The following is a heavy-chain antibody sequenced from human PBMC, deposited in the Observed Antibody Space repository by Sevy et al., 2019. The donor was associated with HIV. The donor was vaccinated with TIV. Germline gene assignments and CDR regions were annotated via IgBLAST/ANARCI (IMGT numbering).Heavy chain of an antibody. CDR2: TYYRSKWYN. CDR1: GDSVSSNSAV. D-gene: IGHD6-13*01. J-gene: IGHJ4*02. V-gene: IGHV6-1*01. Sequence: SQTLSLTCAISGDSVSSNSAVWNWIRQSPSRGLEWLGRTYYRSKWYNDYAESVKSRITMNPDTSKNQFSLQLNSVTPEETAVYYCARDRGSSSWPFDYWGQGTLVTVSS. CDR3: ARDRGSSSWPFDY.